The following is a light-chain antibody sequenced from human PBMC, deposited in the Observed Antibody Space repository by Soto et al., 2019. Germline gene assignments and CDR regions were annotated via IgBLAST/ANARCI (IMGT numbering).Light chain of an antibody. CDR2: GTS. J-gene: IGKJ1*01. CDR1: QSVSSNY. Sequence: EILLPQSPGTLSLSPGETAALSCRASQSVSSNYLAWYQQKPGQATRLLIYGTSSRATGIPARFSGRGSGTEFTLTITSLQSEDFAVYFCKKYNGWLWTVGQGTKVDIK. CDR3: KKYNGWLWT. V-gene: IGKV3-20*01.